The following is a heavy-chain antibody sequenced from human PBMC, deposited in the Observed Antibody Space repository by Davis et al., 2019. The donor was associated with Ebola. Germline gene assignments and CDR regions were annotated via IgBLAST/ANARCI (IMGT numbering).Heavy chain of an antibody. J-gene: IGHJ6*02. CDR2: ISSSGSTI. D-gene: IGHD3-10*02. Sequence: GGSLRLSCAASGFTFSSYEMNWVRQAPGKGLEWVSYISSSGSTIYYADSVKGRFTISRDNAKNSLYLQMNSLRAEDTAVYYCAKTSSQVAGTMSYYGMDVWGQGTTVTVSS. CDR1: GFTFSSYE. CDR3: AKTSSQVAGTMSYYGMDV. V-gene: IGHV3-48*03.